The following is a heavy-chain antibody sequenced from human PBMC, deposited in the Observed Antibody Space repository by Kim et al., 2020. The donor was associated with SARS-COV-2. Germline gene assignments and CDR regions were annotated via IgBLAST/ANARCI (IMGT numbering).Heavy chain of an antibody. D-gene: IGHD1-1*01. V-gene: IGHV3-30*02. J-gene: IGHJ4*02. Sequence: SVRDRFTITRDNSKKALYLQMNSLRAEDTAVYYCANPKSPRTTEGYFDYWGQGTLVTVSS. CDR3: ANPKSPRTTEGYFDY.